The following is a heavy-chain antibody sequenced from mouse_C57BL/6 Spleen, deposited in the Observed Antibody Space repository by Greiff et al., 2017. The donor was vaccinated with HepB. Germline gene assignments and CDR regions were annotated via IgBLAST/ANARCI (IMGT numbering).Heavy chain of an antibody. CDR3: TSYGRYAMDY. V-gene: IGHV14-4*01. CDR1: GFNIKDDY. D-gene: IGHD1-1*02. CDR2: IDPENGDT. Sequence: EVQRVESGAELVRPGASVKLSCTASGFNIKDDYMHWVKQRPEQGLEWIGWIDPENGDTEYASKFQGKATITADTSTNTAYLQLSSLTSEDTAVYYCTSYGRYAMDYWGQGTSVTVSS. J-gene: IGHJ4*01.